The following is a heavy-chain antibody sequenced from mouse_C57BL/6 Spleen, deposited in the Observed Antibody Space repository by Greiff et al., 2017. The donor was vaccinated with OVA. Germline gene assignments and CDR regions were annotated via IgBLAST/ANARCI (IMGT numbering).Heavy chain of an antibody. V-gene: IGHV3-6*01. CDR3: ASLPWYFDV. CDR1: GYSITSGYY. Sequence: VQLKESGPGLVKPSQSLSLTCSVTGYSITSGYYWNWIRQFPGNQLEWMGYISYDGSNNYNPSLTNRISITRDNSKNQFFLKLNSVTTEDTATYYCASLPWYFDVWGTGTTVTVSS. J-gene: IGHJ1*03. CDR2: ISYDGSN. D-gene: IGHD2-10*01.